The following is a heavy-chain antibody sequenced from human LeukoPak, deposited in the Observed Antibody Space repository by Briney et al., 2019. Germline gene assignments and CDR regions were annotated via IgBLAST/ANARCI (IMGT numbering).Heavy chain of an antibody. D-gene: IGHD3-22*01. Sequence: GGSLRLSCAASGFTFSSYSMNWVRQAPGKGLEWVSSISSSSSYIYYADSVKGRFTISRDNAKNSLYLQMNSLRPEDTAVYYCAKDPEGYSDYWGQGTLVTVSS. CDR2: ISSSSSYI. V-gene: IGHV3-21*04. CDR3: AKDPEGYSDY. J-gene: IGHJ4*02. CDR1: GFTFSSYS.